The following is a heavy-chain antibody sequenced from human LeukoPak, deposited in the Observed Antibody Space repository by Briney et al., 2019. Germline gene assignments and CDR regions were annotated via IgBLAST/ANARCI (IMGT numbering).Heavy chain of an antibody. Sequence: GASVKVSCKASGYTFSAYYMYWVRQAPGQGLEWMGWINPISGATNYAQKFQGRVTMTRDTSISTAYVDLSTLTSDDAGVYYCARSYSSSAPHFDSWGQGTLVTVSS. CDR2: INPISGAT. D-gene: IGHD6-6*01. CDR3: ARSYSSSAPHFDS. J-gene: IGHJ4*02. CDR1: GYTFSAYY. V-gene: IGHV1-2*02.